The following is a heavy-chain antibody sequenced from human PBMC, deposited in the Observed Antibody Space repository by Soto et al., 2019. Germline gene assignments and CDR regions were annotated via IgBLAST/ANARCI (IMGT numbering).Heavy chain of an antibody. D-gene: IGHD1-1*01. CDR2: INHSGST. J-gene: IGHJ4*02. CDR3: ARGTNSSTGWFDY. CDR1: GGYFSGYY. Sequence: SETLSLTCTVYGGYFSGYYWSWIRQPPGKGLEWIGEINHSGSTNYNPSLKSRVTISVDTSKNQFSLKLSSVTAADTAVYYCARGTNSSTGWFDYWGQGTLVTVSS. V-gene: IGHV4-34*01.